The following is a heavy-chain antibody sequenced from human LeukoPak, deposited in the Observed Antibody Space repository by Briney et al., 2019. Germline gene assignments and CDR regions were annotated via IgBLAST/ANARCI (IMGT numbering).Heavy chain of an antibody. D-gene: IGHD4-11*01. CDR1: GLTFSAYG. V-gene: IGHV3-30*02. Sequence: GGSLRLSCAASGLTFSAYGMHWVRQTPGKGLEWVAFTPSDGRFEDYADSVKGRFTISRDNSKNTLYLQMNSLTTEDTAVYYCAKDEVGRGLQRSFDYWGQGTLVTVSS. CDR3: AKDEVGRGLQRSFDY. CDR2: TPSDGRFE. J-gene: IGHJ4*02.